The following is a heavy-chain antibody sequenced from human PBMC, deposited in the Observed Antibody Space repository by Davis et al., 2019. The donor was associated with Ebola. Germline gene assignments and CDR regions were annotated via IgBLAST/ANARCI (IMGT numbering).Heavy chain of an antibody. CDR1: GFTFSSYE. Sequence: GESLKISCAASGFTFSSYEMNWVRQAPGKGLEWVSYISSSGSTIYYADSVKGRFTISRDNAKNSLYLQMNSLRAEDTAVYYCARDEESSSLWYYYGMDVWGQGTTVTVS. CDR3: ARDEESSSLWYYYGMDV. D-gene: IGHD6-6*01. V-gene: IGHV3-48*03. J-gene: IGHJ6*02. CDR2: ISSSGSTI.